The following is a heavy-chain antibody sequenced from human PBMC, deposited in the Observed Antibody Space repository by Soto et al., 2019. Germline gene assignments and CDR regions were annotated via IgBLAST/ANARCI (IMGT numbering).Heavy chain of an antibody. V-gene: IGHV1-69*13. J-gene: IGHJ4*02. CDR3: ARDRGSSRYYFDY. Sequence: SVKVSCKACGSTFSSYAISWVRQAPGQGLEWMGEIIPIFGTTNYAQKFQGRVTITADECTSTAYMELSSLRSEDTAVYYCARDRGSSRYYFDYWGQGTMVTVS. CDR1: GSTFSSYA. D-gene: IGHD6-6*01. CDR2: IIPIFGTT.